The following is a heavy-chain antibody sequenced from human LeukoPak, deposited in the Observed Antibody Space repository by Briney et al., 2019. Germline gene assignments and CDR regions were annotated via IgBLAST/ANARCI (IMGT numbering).Heavy chain of an antibody. V-gene: IGHV4-34*01. CDR2: INHSGST. CDR3: ARRNSGYERYFDY. J-gene: IGHJ4*02. D-gene: IGHD5-12*01. CDR1: GGSFSGYY. Sequence: SETLSLTCAVYGGSFSGYYWSWIRQPPGKGLEWIGEINHSGSTNYNPSLKSRVTISVDTSKNQFSLKLSSVTAADTAVYYCARRNSGYERYFDYWGQGTLVTVSS.